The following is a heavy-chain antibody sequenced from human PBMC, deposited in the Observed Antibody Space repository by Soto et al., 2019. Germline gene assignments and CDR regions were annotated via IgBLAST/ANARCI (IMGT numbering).Heavy chain of an antibody. CDR1: LFGFHTYW. D-gene: IGHD3-10*01. Sequence: GSLRLACVASLFGFHTYWMHWVRQVTGKGLVWVARINSDGDTSTYADSVKGRFSISRDNTKNTLFLQMNGLRDDDTAVYYCTRDWVGYYGSGNYYPRFDPWGQGALVTVSS. J-gene: IGHJ5*02. CDR3: TRDWVGYYGSGNYYPRFDP. CDR2: INSDGDTS. V-gene: IGHV3-74*01.